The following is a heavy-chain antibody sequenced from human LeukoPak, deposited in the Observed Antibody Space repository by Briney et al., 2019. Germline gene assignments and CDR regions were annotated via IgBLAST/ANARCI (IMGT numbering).Heavy chain of an antibody. D-gene: IGHD6-19*01. CDR3: ANGPFSSGWPYFDY. CDR1: GFTFTTYG. CDR2: ISYDGSDK. V-gene: IGHV3-30-3*01. Sequence: PGGSLRLSCAASGFTFTTYGLHWVRQAPGKGLEWVAVISYDGSDKYYADSVKGRFTISRDNFKNTLYLQMNSLRAEDTALYYCANGPFSSGWPYFDYWGQGTLVTVSS. J-gene: IGHJ4*02.